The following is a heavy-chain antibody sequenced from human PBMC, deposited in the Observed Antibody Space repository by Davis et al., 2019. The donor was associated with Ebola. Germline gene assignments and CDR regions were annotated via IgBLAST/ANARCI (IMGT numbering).Heavy chain of an antibody. CDR2: IYYSGST. V-gene: IGHV4-59*11. CDR1: GGSISSHY. D-gene: IGHD6-13*01. CDR3: ASVPYSSSWSFDY. J-gene: IGHJ4*02. Sequence: PSETLSLTCTVSGGSISSHYWSWIRQPPGKGLEWIGYIYYSGSTNYTPSLKSRVTISVDTSKNQFSLKLSSVTAADTAVYYCASVPYSSSWSFDYWGQGTLATVSS.